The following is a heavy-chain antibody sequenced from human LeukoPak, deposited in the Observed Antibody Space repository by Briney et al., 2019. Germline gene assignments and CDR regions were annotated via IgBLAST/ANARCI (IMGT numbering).Heavy chain of an antibody. CDR2: MNPNSGNT. J-gene: IGHJ4*02. V-gene: IGHV1-8*02. D-gene: IGHD5-24*01. CDR3: ARGLGGSRDGYNLGDY. Sequence: GASVKVSCKASGYTFTSYDINWVRQATGQGLEWMGWMNPNSGNTGYAQKFQGRVTMTRDTSTSTVYMELSSLRSEDTAVYYCARGLGGSRDGYNLGDYWGQGTLVTVSS. CDR1: GYTFTSYD.